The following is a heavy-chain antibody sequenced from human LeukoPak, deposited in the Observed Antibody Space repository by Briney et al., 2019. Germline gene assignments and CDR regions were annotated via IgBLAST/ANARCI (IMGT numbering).Heavy chain of an antibody. Sequence: GRSLRLSCAASGCTFSSYGMHWVRQAPGKGLEWVAVIWYDGSNKYYADSVKGRFTISRDNSKNTLYLQMNSLRAEDTAVYYCAKDLGRLGELSLDYWGQGTLVTVSS. CDR3: AKDLGRLGELSLDY. CDR1: GCTFSSYG. D-gene: IGHD3-16*02. J-gene: IGHJ4*02. CDR2: IWYDGSNK. V-gene: IGHV3-33*06.